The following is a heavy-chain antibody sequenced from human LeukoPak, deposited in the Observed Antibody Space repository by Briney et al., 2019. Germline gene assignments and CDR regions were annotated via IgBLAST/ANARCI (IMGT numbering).Heavy chain of an antibody. V-gene: IGHV4-59*01. CDR1: GGSINNYY. CDR2: IYYGGAT. Sequence: SETLSLTCTVSGGSINNYYWIWIRQPPGKGLEWIGYIYYGGATNYNPSLKSRVTISADTSKNQLSLKLRSATAADTAVYYCARESVPGTWIYFDYWGQGTLVTVSS. CDR3: ARESVPGTWIYFDY. J-gene: IGHJ4*02. D-gene: IGHD1-1*01.